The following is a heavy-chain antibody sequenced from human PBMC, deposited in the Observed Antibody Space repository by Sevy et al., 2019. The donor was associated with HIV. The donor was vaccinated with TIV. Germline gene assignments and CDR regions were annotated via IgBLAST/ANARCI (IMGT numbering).Heavy chain of an antibody. CDR1: GYTFTSYA. CDR3: ARGHSVGGSHYDYYYGMDV. D-gene: IGHD5-12*01. Sequence: ASVKVSCKASGYTFTSYAMHWVGQAPGQRLEWMGWINAGNRNTKYAQKFQGRVTISRDTSASTAYMELSSLRSEDTAVYYCARGHSVGGSHYDYYYGMDVWGQGTVVTVSS. CDR2: INAGNRNT. J-gene: IGHJ6*02. V-gene: IGHV1-3*01.